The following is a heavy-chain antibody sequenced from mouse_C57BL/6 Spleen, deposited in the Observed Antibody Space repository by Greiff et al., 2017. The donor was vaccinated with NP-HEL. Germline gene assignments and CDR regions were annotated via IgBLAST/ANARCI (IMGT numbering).Heavy chain of an antibody. D-gene: IGHD1-1*01. CDR3: VVITTVVANFPFDY. CDR1: GYTFTSYW. V-gene: IGHV1-59*01. J-gene: IGHJ2*01. Sequence: QVQLQQPGAELVRPGTSVKLSCKASGYTFTSYWMHWVKQRPGQGLAWIGVLDPSDSYTNYNQKFTGKATLTVDTSSSTAYMQLSSLTSEDSAVYYCVVITTVVANFPFDYWGQGTTLTVSS. CDR2: LDPSDSYT.